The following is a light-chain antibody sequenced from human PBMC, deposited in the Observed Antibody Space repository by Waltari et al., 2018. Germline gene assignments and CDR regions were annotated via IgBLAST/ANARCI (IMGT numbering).Light chain of an antibody. V-gene: IGKV1-39*01. CDR3: QQSYNYPRS. CDR1: QIISHY. CDR2: EAS. Sequence: DIVMTQSPSSLSASVGDKVTITCRASQIISHYLNWYQQKPGEAPKLLMYEASTLESGVPSRFSGGRSGTDFTLTINSLQPEDVATYYCQQSYNYPRSFGQGTKLE. J-gene: IGKJ2*03.